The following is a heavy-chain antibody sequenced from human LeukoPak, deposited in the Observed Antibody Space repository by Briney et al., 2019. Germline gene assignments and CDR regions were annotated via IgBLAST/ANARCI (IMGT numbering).Heavy chain of an antibody. CDR2: ISGSGGST. V-gene: IGHV3-23*01. CDR1: GFTFSSYG. CDR3: AKDKVLLWFISYFDY. D-gene: IGHD3-10*01. Sequence: GGTLRLSCAASGFTFSSYGMSWVRQVPGKGLEWVSAISGSGGSTYYADSVKGRFTISRDNSKNTLYLQMNSLRAEDTAVYYCAKDKVLLWFISYFDYWGQGTLVTVSS. J-gene: IGHJ4*02.